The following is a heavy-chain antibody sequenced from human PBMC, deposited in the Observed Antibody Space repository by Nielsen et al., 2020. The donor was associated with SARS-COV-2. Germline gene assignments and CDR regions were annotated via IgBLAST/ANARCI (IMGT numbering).Heavy chain of an antibody. D-gene: IGHD1-26*01. J-gene: IGHJ4*02. Sequence: ASVKVSCKASGYTFTGYYMHWVRQAPGQGLEWMGRINPNSGGTNYAQKFQGRVTMTRDTSISTAYMELSRLRSDDTAVYYCARADSGSYPHFDYWGQGTLVTVSS. CDR2: INPNSGGT. CDR1: GYTFTGYY. CDR3: ARADSGSYPHFDY. V-gene: IGHV1-2*06.